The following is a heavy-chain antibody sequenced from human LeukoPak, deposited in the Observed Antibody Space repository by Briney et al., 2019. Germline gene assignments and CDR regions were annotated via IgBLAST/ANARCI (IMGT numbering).Heavy chain of an antibody. Sequence: PGGSLRLSCAASGFIFSSYGMHWVRQAPGKGLEWVAFIRYDGSNKYYADSVKGRFTISRDNSKNTLYLQISRPRLEDTAVYYCAKDFSTIVAIDYWGQGTLVTVSS. CDR2: IRYDGSNK. CDR1: GFIFSSYG. D-gene: IGHD3-22*01. J-gene: IGHJ4*02. V-gene: IGHV3-30*02. CDR3: AKDFSTIVAIDY.